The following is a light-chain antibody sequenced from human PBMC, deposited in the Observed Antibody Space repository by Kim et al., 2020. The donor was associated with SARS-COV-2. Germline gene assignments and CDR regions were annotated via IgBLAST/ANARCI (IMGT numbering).Light chain of an antibody. CDR1: KIGSKN. Sequence: ALGQTARITGGGSKIGSKNVHWYQQKPGQAPGLVIYRDSNRPSGIPERFSGSNSGNTATLTISRVQAGDEADYYCQVWDSSTAFYVFGTGTKVTVL. J-gene: IGLJ1*01. CDR3: QVWDSSTAFYV. CDR2: RDS. V-gene: IGLV3-9*01.